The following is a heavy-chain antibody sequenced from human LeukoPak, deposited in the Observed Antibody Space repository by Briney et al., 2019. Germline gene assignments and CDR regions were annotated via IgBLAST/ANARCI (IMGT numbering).Heavy chain of an antibody. CDR2: IIPIFGTA. Sequence: SVKVSCKASGGTFSSYAISWVRQAPGQGLEWMGGIIPIFGTANYAQKFQGRVTITTDESTSTAYMELSSLRSEDTAVYYCARIVGATAGPFDYWGQGTLVTVSS. CDR3: ARIVGATAGPFDY. D-gene: IGHD1-26*01. J-gene: IGHJ4*02. V-gene: IGHV1-69*05. CDR1: GGTFSSYA.